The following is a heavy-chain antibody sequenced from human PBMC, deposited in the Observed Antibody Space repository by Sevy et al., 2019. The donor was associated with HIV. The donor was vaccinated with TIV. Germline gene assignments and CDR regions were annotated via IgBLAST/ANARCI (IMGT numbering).Heavy chain of an antibody. J-gene: IGHJ6*02. V-gene: IGHV1-69*13. CDR2: IIPIFGTA. Sequence: ASVKVSCKASGGTFSSYAISWVRQVPGQGLEWMGGIIPIFGTANYAQKFQGRVTITADESTSTAYMELSSLRSEDTAVYYWVRGRYIVLVPAAMTLGQYYYYGMDVWGQGTTVTVSS. CDR3: VRGRYIVLVPAAMTLGQYYYYGMDV. D-gene: IGHD2-2*01. CDR1: GGTFSSYA.